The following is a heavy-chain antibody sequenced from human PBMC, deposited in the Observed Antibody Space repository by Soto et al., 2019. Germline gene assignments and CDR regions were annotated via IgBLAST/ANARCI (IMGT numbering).Heavy chain of an antibody. V-gene: IGHV4-30-4*01. CDR3: ARVNTIFGVVIISWFDP. J-gene: IGHJ5*02. CDR1: GGSISSGDYY. D-gene: IGHD3-3*01. Sequence: LSLTCTVSGGSISSGDYYWSWIRQPPGKGLEWIGYIYYSGSTYYNPSLKSRVTISVDTSKNQFSLKLSSVTAADTAVYYCARVNTIFGVVIISWFDPWGQGTLVTVSS. CDR2: IYYSGST.